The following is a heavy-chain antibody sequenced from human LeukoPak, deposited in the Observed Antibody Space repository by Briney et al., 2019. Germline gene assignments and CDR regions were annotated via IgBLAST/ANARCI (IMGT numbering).Heavy chain of an antibody. D-gene: IGHD3-22*01. CDR3: ARAGRRYYYDSSGSPYNWFDP. CDR1: GYSISSGYY. J-gene: IGHJ5*02. CDR2: IYYSGST. Sequence: ASETLSLTCTVSGYSISSGYYWGWIRQPPGKGLEWIGYIYYSGSTNYNPSLKSRVTISVDTSKNQFSLKLSSVTAADTAVYYCARAGRRYYYDSSGSPYNWFDPWGQGTLVTVSS. V-gene: IGHV4-61*01.